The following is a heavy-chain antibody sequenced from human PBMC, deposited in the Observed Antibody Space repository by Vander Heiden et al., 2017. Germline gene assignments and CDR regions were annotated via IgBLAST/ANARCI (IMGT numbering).Heavy chain of an antibody. D-gene: IGHD3-22*01. Sequence: EVQLVESGGGLVKPGGSLRLSCAASGFPFSSYSMNWVRQAQGKGLEWVSSISSSSSYIYYADSVKGRFTISRDNAKNSLYLQMNSLRAEDTAVYYCATDGSYYYDSSGYYFDYWGQGTLVTVSS. J-gene: IGHJ4*02. CDR3: ATDGSYYYDSSGYYFDY. V-gene: IGHV3-21*01. CDR2: ISSSSSYI. CDR1: GFPFSSYS.